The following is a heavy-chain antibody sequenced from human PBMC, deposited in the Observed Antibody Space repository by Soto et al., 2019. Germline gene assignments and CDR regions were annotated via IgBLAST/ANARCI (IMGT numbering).Heavy chain of an antibody. CDR3: ARDRHYDDSSGYSNGYAFDI. CDR1: SGSNVIRCVY. V-gene: IGHV4-30-4*01. Sequence: VASGSNVIRCVYLRWIRKPPGEGLVWIGYIYYSGSTYYNPYLKSRVTISVDTSKNQFSLKLSSVTAADTAVYYCARDRHYDDSSGYSNGYAFDIWGQGKMVNVSS. D-gene: IGHD3-22*01. CDR2: IYYSGST. J-gene: IGHJ3*02.